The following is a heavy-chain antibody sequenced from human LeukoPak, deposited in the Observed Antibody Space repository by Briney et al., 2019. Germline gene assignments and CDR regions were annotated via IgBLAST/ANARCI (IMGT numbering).Heavy chain of an antibody. CDR1: GYTFTDYY. CDR2: VDPEDGET. Sequence: ASVKVSCKVSGYTFTDYYMHWVQQAPGKGLEWMGLVDPEDGETIYAEKFQGRVTITADTSTDTAYMELSSLRSEDTAVYYCATDIRVTMIVGAFDIWGQGTMVTVSS. D-gene: IGHD3-22*01. CDR3: ATDIRVTMIVGAFDI. V-gene: IGHV1-69-2*01. J-gene: IGHJ3*02.